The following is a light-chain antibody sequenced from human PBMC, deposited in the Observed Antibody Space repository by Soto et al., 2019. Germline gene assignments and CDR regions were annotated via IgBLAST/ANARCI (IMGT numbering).Light chain of an antibody. CDR3: QTWGTGPFV. J-gene: IGLJ1*01. Sequence: QPVLTQSPSASASLGASVKLTCTLSSGHSSYAIAWHQQQPEKGPRYLMKLNNDGSHSKGDGIPDRFSGSSSGAERYLTISSLPSEDEADYYCQTWGTGPFVFGTGTKVTVL. CDR1: SGHSSYA. CDR2: LNNDGSH. V-gene: IGLV4-69*01.